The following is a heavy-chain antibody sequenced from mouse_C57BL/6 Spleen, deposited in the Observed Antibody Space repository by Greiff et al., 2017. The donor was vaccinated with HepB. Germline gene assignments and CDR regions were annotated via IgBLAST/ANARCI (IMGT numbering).Heavy chain of an antibody. CDR1: GYTFTSYW. D-gene: IGHD4-1*01. CDR2: IDPSDSYT. Sequence: QVQLQQPGAELVKPGASVKLSCKASGYTFTSYWMQWVKQRPGQGLEWIGEIDPSDSYTNYNQKFKGKATLTVDTSSSTAYMQLSSLTSEDSAVYCCARWGGLTGGYFDVWGTVTTVTVSS. V-gene: IGHV1-50*01. J-gene: IGHJ1*03. CDR3: ARWGGLTGGYFDV.